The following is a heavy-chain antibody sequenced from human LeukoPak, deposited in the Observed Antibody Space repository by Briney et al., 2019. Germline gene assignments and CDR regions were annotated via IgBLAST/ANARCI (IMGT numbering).Heavy chain of an antibody. CDR3: ARRCDFWSGYYYYYYGMDV. V-gene: IGHV4-34*01. J-gene: IGHJ6*02. CDR1: GGSFSGYY. Sequence: SETLSLTCAVYGGSFSGYYWSWIRQPPGKGLEWIGEINHSGSTNYNPSLKSRVTISVDTSKYQFSLKLSSVTAADTAVYYCARRCDFWSGYYYYYYGMDVWGQGTTVTVSS. D-gene: IGHD3-3*01. CDR2: INHSGST.